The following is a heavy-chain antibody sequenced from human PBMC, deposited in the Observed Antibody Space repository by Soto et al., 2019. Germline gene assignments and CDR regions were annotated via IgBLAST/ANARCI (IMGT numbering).Heavy chain of an antibody. CDR2: IGRNGGGT. J-gene: IGHJ6*02. D-gene: IGHD3-3*01. CDR1: GFTFSNYA. CDR3: AKDIRNPSGYSLNLFYYYYGMDV. Sequence: EVQLLESGGGLVQPGGSLRLSCAASGFTFSNYAMNWVRQAPGKGLEWVSVIGRNGGGTYYADSVKGRFTISRDNSKNTLYLQMNSLRAEDTAVYYCAKDIRNPSGYSLNLFYYYYGMDVWGQGTTVTVSS. V-gene: IGHV3-23*01.